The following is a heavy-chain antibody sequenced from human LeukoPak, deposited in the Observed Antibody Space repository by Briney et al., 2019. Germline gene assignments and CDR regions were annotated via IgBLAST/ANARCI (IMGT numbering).Heavy chain of an antibody. D-gene: IGHD6-6*01. CDR1: GYTFTSYY. J-gene: IGHJ4*02. Sequence: GASVKVSCKASGYTFTSYYMHWVRQAPGQGLEWMGIINPSGGSTSYAQKFRGRVTMTRDMSTSTVYMGLSSLRSEDTAVYYCARGWQSPIAARPLDYWGQGTLVTVSS. V-gene: IGHV1-46*01. CDR3: ARGWQSPIAARPLDY. CDR2: INPSGGST.